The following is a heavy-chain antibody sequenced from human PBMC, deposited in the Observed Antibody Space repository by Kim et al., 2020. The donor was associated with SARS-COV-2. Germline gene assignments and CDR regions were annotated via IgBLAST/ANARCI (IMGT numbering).Heavy chain of an antibody. D-gene: IGHD2-21*01. J-gene: IGHJ3*02. CDR2: INHSGST. V-gene: IGHV4-34*01. CDR3: ARAYKFPLRIAPPPRGPPGKRDAFDI. Sequence: SETLSLTCAVYGGSFSGYYWSWIRQPPGKGLEWIGEINHSGSTNYNPSLKSRVTISVDTSKNQFSLKLSSVTAADTAVYYCARAYKFPLRIAPPPRGPPGKRDAFDIWGQGTMVTVSS. CDR1: GGSFSGYY.